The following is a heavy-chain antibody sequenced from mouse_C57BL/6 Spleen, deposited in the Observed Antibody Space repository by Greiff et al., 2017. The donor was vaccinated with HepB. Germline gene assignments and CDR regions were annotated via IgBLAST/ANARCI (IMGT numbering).Heavy chain of an antibody. CDR3: AITTVVARGLSFDY. CDR2: ISSGSSTI. J-gene: IGHJ2*01. Sequence: EVKLVESGGGLVKPGGSLKLSCAASGFTFSDYGMHWVRQAPEKGLEWVAYISSGSSTIYYADTVKGRFTISRDNAKNTLFLQMTSLRSEDTAMYYCAITTVVARGLSFDYWGQGTTLTVSS. CDR1: GFTFSDYG. D-gene: IGHD1-1*01. V-gene: IGHV5-17*01.